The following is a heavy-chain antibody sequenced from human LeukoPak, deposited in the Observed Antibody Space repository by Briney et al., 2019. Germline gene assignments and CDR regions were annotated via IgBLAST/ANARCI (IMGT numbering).Heavy chain of an antibody. D-gene: IGHD3-10*01. V-gene: IGHV3-53*01. CDR2: IYSGGNT. J-gene: IGHJ4*02. CDR1: GFTVSSNY. CDR3: AKEGLWFGEFDFDY. Sequence: GGSLRLSCAASGFTVSSNYMSWVRQAPGKGLEWVSFIYSGGNTHYSDSVTGRFTISRDNSKNTLYLQMNSLRAEDTAVYYCAKEGLWFGEFDFDYWGQGTLVTVSS.